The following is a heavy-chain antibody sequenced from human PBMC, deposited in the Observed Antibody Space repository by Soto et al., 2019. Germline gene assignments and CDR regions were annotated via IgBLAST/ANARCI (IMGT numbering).Heavy chain of an antibody. CDR3: AREFKLGTEQLERPWFDP. CDR1: GFTFSSYA. Sequence: GGSLRLSCAASGFTFSSYAMHWVRQAPGKGLEYVSAISSNGGSTYYANSVKGRFTISRDNSKNTLYLQMGSLRAEDMAVYYCAREFKLGTEQLERPWFDPWGQGTLVTVSS. V-gene: IGHV3-64*01. D-gene: IGHD1-1*01. CDR2: ISSNGGST. J-gene: IGHJ5*02.